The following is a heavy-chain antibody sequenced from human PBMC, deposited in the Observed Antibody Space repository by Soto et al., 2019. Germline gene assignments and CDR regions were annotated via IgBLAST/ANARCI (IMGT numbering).Heavy chain of an antibody. V-gene: IGHV3-23*01. CDR1: GFTFSSYA. D-gene: IGHD2-8*02. J-gene: IGHJ4*02. CDR3: AKDWSDVTDNS. Sequence: VQLLESGGGLVQPGGSLRLSCAASGFTFSSYAMSWVRQAPGKGLEWVSAISGSGGSTYYADSVKGRFTISRDNSENTLYLRMNSLRAEDTAVYYCAKDWSDVTDNSWGQGTLVTVSS. CDR2: ISGSGGST.